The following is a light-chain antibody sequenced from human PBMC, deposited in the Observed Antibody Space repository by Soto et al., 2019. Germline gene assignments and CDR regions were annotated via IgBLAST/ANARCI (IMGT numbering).Light chain of an antibody. V-gene: IGLV1-47*01. CDR2: RNN. CDR1: SSNIGSNY. CDR3: AAWDDSLSGVV. J-gene: IGLJ2*01. Sequence: QSVLTQPPSASGTPGQRVTISCSGSSSNIGSNYVFWYQHLPGTHPKLLIYRNNQRPSGVPDRFSGSKSGTSASLAISGLRSEDETDYYCAAWDDSLSGVVFGGGTKLTVL.